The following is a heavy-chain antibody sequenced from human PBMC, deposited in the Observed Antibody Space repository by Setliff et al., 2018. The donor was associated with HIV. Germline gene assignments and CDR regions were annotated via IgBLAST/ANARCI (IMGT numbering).Heavy chain of an antibody. D-gene: IGHD1-7*01. Sequence: GESLKISCKASGYIFTNYWIGWVRQMPGKGLEWIGVIYPGDSAIRYSPSFQGQVSISADTSITTAYLQWSSLKASDTAMYYCTRLARTTYFDYWGQGAQVTVSS. CDR1: GYIFTNYW. J-gene: IGHJ4*02. V-gene: IGHV5-51*01. CDR2: IYPGDSAI. CDR3: TRLARTTYFDY.